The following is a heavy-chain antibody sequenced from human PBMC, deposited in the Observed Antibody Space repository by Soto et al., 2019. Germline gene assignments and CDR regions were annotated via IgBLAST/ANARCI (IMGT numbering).Heavy chain of an antibody. CDR3: ASSYYDLYYYGMDV. CDR2: ISSSSSTI. CDR1: GFTFSSYS. V-gene: IGHV3-48*02. D-gene: IGHD3-3*01. Sequence: EVQLVESGGGLVQPGGSLRLSCAASGFTFSSYSMNWVRQAPGKGLEWVSYISSSSSTIYYADSVKGRFTISRDNAKNSLYLQMNSLRDEDTAVYYCASSYYDLYYYGMDVWGQGTTVTVSS. J-gene: IGHJ6*02.